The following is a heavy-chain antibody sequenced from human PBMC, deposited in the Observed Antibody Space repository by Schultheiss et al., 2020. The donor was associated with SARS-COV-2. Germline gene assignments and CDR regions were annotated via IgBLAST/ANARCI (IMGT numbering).Heavy chain of an antibody. CDR2: INPNSGGT. CDR3: ARGGYYDFWSGYGSSYYYYMDV. V-gene: IGHV1-2*02. CDR1: GYTFTSYY. Sequence: ASVKVSCKASGYTFTSYYMHWVRQAPGQGLEWMGWINPNSGGTNYAQKFQGRVTMTRDTSISTAYMELSRLRSDDTAVYYCARGGYYDFWSGYGSSYYYYMDVWGKGTTVTVAS. D-gene: IGHD3-3*01. J-gene: IGHJ6*03.